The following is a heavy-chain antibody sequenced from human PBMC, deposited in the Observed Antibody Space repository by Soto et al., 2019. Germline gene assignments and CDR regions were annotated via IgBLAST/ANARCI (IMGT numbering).Heavy chain of an antibody. D-gene: IGHD6-13*01. CDR1: GGSISSSSYY. CDR2: IYYSGST. Sequence: SETLSLTCTVSGGSISSSSYYWGWIRQPPGKGLEWIGSIYYSGSTYYNPSLKSRVTISVDTSKNQFSLKLSSVTAADTAGYYCARHAGAAAGTGVWFDPWGQGTLVTVSS. V-gene: IGHV4-39*01. CDR3: ARHAGAAAGTGVWFDP. J-gene: IGHJ5*02.